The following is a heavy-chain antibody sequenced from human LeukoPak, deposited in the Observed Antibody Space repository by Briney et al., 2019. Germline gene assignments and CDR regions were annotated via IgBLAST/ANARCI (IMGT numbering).Heavy chain of an antibody. Sequence: PGGSLRLSCAASVFTFSNFAMTWVRQAPGKGLEWVSTFSGRTTNTYYTDPVKGLFTISRHNSENTLYLQMNSLRAEDTAVYYCARPKYSSSWQIFDYWGQGTLVTASS. D-gene: IGHD6-13*01. CDR2: FSGRTTNT. J-gene: IGHJ4*02. CDR1: VFTFSNFA. CDR3: ARPKYSSSWQIFDY. V-gene: IGHV3-23*01.